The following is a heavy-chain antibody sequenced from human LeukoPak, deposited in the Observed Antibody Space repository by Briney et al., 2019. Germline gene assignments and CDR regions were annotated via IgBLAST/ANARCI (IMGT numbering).Heavy chain of an antibody. Sequence: NPAETLSLTCTVSGGSTINYYWSWIRQSAGKGLEWVGRIYITGTTDYNPSLKSRLTMSIDTSKNQFSLNLRSVTAADTAVYHCARLKFYDSTGYNQGYYMDVWGKGLTVTVSS. J-gene: IGHJ6*03. V-gene: IGHV4-4*07. CDR2: IYITGTT. D-gene: IGHD3-22*01. CDR3: ARLKFYDSTGYNQGYYMDV. CDR1: GGSTINYY.